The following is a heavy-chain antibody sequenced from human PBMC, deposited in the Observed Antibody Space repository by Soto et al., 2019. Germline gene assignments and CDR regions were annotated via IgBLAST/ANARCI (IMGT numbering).Heavy chain of an antibody. J-gene: IGHJ5*02. Sequence: QVTLKESGPVLVKPTEPLTLTCTVSGFSLSNARMGVSWIRQPPGKALGWLAHIFSNDEKSYSTSLNSRLTISKDTSKSQVVLTMTNMDPVDTATYYSARIRYDSSGDTQSNWFDPWGQGTLVTVSS. D-gene: IGHD3-22*01. CDR3: ARIRYDSSGDTQSNWFDP. V-gene: IGHV2-26*01. CDR2: IFSNDEK. CDR1: GFSLSNARMG.